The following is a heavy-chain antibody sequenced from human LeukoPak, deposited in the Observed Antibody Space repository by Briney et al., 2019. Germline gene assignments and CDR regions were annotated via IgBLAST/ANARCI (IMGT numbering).Heavy chain of an antibody. J-gene: IGHJ4*02. V-gene: IGHV3-9*01. CDR2: ISWNSVTI. D-gene: IGHD6-13*01. CDR3: AKGKSWYHFDY. CDR1: GLTFDDYA. Sequence: GGSLRLSCAGSGLTFDDYAMHWVRQAPGKGLEWVSSISWNSVTIACADSVKGRFTISRDNAKNSLYLQMNSLRAVDTAFYYCAKGKSWYHFDYWXXGTXVTVSS.